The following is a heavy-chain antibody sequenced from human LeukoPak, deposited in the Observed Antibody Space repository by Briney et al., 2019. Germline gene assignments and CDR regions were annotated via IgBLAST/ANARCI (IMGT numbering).Heavy chain of an antibody. V-gene: IGHV1-2*02. J-gene: IGHJ4*02. CDR3: VREGNELLSKNFDY. Sequence: GASVNVSCKASGFTFTGYCIHWVRQAPGQGLEWMGYINPHSGGTNSPQKFQGRVTMTTDTSISAAYMELSSLISDDTAMYYCVREGNELLSKNFDYWGQGTLVTVSS. D-gene: IGHD2-21*02. CDR2: INPHSGGT. CDR1: GFTFTGYC.